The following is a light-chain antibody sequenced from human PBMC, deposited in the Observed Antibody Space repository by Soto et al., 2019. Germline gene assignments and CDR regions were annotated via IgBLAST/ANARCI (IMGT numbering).Light chain of an antibody. CDR1: QSVRGSH. V-gene: IGKV3-20*01. CDR3: QQYGSSPGT. J-gene: IGKJ1*01. CDR2: ETS. Sequence: EIVLTQSPGTLSLSPGDRATLSCRASQSVRGSHLAWYQQKPGQASRLLLDETSSRTTGIPDRFRGRGSGTEFARPIPRVAPENVAMYFWQQYGSSPGTFRQGTKVEI.